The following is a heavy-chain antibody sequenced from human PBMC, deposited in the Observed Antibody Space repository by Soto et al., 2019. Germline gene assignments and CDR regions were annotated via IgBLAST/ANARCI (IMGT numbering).Heavy chain of an antibody. Sequence: PGGSLRLSCAASGFTFSNAWMSWVRQAPGKGLEWVGRIKSKTDGGTTDYAAPVKGRFTISRDDSKNTLYLQMNSLKTEDTAVYYCTTCGITIFGVVIMEYFQNWGQGTLVTVSS. CDR1: GFTFSNAW. J-gene: IGHJ1*01. D-gene: IGHD3-3*01. CDR2: IKSKTDGGTT. CDR3: TTCGITIFGVVIMEYFQN. V-gene: IGHV3-15*01.